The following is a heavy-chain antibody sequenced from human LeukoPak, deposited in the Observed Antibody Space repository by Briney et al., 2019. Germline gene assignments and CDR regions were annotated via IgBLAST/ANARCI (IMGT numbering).Heavy chain of an antibody. J-gene: IGHJ4*02. CDR1: GYSFTSYW. Sequence: GESLKISCKGSGYSFTSYWISWVRQMPGKGLEWMGRIDPSDSYTNYSPSFQGHVTISADKSISTAYLRWSSLKASDTAMYYCARHPLIVVVPAANDYWGQGTLVTVSS. CDR2: IDPSDSYT. CDR3: ARHPLIVVVPAANDY. D-gene: IGHD2-2*01. V-gene: IGHV5-10-1*01.